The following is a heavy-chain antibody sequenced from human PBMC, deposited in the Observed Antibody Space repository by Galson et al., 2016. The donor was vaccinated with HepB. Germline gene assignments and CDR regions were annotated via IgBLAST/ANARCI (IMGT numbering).Heavy chain of an antibody. D-gene: IGHD3-22*01. CDR1: GFTTSDYY. V-gene: IGHV3-69-1*01. CDR3: VRDRNYYRSGKWYDVFDI. CDR2: ITSSSTI. Sequence: SLRLSCAASGFTTSDYYMNWVRQAPGKGLEWVSSITSSSTIYYADSVKGRFTISRDNAKNSLYLQMNSLRAEDTAVYYCVRDRNYYRSGKWYDVFDIWGQGTMVTVSS. J-gene: IGHJ3*02.